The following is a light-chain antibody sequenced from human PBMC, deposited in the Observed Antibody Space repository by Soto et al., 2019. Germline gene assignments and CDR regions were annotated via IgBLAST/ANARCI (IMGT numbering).Light chain of an antibody. CDR3: QQYADWPLT. V-gene: IGKV3-15*01. CDR2: KTS. Sequence: IVMTQSPATVSVSPGESASLSCRASRTIGTNLGWYQQKPGQAPRLLISKTSTRATGVPARFSGSGSGTEFTLTITILQSEDIAVYYCQQYADWPLTFGGGTKVDIK. CDR1: RTIGTN. J-gene: IGKJ4*01.